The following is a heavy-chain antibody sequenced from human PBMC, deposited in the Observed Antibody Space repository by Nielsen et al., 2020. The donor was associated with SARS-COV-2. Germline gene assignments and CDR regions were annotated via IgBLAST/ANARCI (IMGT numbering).Heavy chain of an antibody. V-gene: IGHV1-69*13. CDR2: IIPIFGTA. CDR3: ASARFYGDYEYYFDY. D-gene: IGHD4-17*01. J-gene: IGHJ4*02. Sequence: SVKVSCKASGGTFSSYAISWVRQAPGQGLEWMGGIIPIFGTANYAQKFQGRVTITADESTSTAYMELSSLRSEDTAVYYCASARFYGDYEYYFDYWGQGTLVTVSS. CDR1: GGTFSSYA.